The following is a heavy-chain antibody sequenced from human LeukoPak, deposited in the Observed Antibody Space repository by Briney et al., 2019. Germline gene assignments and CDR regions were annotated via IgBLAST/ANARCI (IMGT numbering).Heavy chain of an antibody. CDR2: TYYRSKWYN. J-gene: IGHJ4*02. Sequence: SQTLSLTCATSGDSVSSNGAAWTWIRQSPSRGLEWLGRTYYRSKWYNDYEVSVKSRITINPDTSKNQFSLQLNSVTPEDTAVYYCVREGYYFDYWGQGTLVTVSS. CDR1: GDSVSSNGAA. V-gene: IGHV6-1*01. CDR3: VREGYYFDY.